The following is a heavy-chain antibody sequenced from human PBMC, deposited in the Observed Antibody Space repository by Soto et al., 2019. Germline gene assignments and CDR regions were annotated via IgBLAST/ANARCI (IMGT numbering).Heavy chain of an antibody. V-gene: IGHV5-51*01. Sequence: PXESLKVSCQSSGNTFTSYWIGLVLQMPGKGLEWMGIIYPSNSETRFSPSFQGQVTLSADKSIFTAYLQWSSLKASDTAMYYCARKGYHYDTYSFGYWGQGTLVTVSS. D-gene: IGHD3-22*01. J-gene: IGHJ4*02. CDR3: ARKGYHYDTYSFGY. CDR2: IYPSNSET. CDR1: GNTFTSYW.